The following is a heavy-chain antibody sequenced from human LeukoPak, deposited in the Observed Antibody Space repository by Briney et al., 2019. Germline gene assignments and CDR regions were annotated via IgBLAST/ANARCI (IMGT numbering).Heavy chain of an antibody. CDR2: IYTSGST. CDR3: ARDDSPEGRQEYYFDY. V-gene: IGHV4-61*02. Sequence: SQTLSLTCTLSGGSISSGSYYWSWIRQPAGKRLEWIGRIYTSGSTNYNPSLKSRVTVSVDTSKNQFSLKLSSVTAADTAVYYCARDDSPEGRQEYYFDYWGQGTLVTVSS. D-gene: IGHD2-15*01. CDR1: GGSISSGSYY. J-gene: IGHJ4*02.